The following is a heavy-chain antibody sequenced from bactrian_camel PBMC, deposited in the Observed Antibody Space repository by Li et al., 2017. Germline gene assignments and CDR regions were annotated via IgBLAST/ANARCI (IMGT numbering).Heavy chain of an antibody. CDR1: GFTFSSYE. J-gene: IGHJ6*01. CDR3: VRATSGLYP. V-gene: IGHV3S40*01. Sequence: VQLVESGVGLVQPGGPRRLSCAASGFTFSSYEMYWVRQAPGKGLNWVSTINSGGGTTYYADSVKGRFAISRDNAKNTVYLQMNSLKPEDTAVYYCVRATSGLYPWGQGTQVTVS. D-gene: IGHD2*01. CDR2: INSGGGTT.